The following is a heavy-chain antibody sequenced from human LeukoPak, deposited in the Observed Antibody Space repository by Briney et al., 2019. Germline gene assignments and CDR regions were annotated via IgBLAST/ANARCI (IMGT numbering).Heavy chain of an antibody. D-gene: IGHD5-12*01. V-gene: IGHV1-2*02. Sequence: GASVKASCKASGYTFTGYYMHWVRQAPGQGLEWMGWINPNSGGTNYAQKFQGRVTMTRDTSISTAYMELSRLRSDDTAVYYCARGTQWLLRSFDYWGQGTLVTVSS. J-gene: IGHJ4*02. CDR1: GYTFTGYY. CDR3: ARGTQWLLRSFDY. CDR2: INPNSGGT.